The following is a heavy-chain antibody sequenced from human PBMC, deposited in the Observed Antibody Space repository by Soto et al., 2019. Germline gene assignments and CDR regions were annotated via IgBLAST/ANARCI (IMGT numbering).Heavy chain of an antibody. D-gene: IGHD5-18*01. CDR3: APHTLDTGMPSGY. CDR1: GYTFTNYG. CDR2: IGGYKGNT. V-gene: IGHV1-18*01. Sequence: QVQLVQSGAEVKKPGASVKVSCKASGYTFTNYGVSWVRQAPGQGLEWMGWIGGYKGNTNYAQKLQGRVTLTTDTSTSTAYMELRSLRSDETAVYYCAPHTLDTGMPSGYWGQGTLVTVSS. J-gene: IGHJ4*02.